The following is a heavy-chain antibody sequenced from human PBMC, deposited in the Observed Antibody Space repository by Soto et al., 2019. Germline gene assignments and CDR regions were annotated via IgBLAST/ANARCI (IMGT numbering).Heavy chain of an antibody. J-gene: IGHJ6*02. D-gene: IGHD3-3*01. V-gene: IGHV1-69*13. CDR3: AGGTIFGVKSYYYFYGMAV. Sequence: ASVKFSCKASGGTCSTYAISWVRQAPGQGLEWMGGIIPIFGTANYAQKFQGRVTITADESTSTAYMELSSLRSEDTAVYYCAGGTIFGVKSYYYFYGMAVWGQGTTVTVSS. CDR2: IIPIFGTA. CDR1: GGTCSTYA.